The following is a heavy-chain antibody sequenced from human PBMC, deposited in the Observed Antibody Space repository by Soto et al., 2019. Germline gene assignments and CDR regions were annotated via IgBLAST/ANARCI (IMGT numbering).Heavy chain of an antibody. CDR1: GYTLTELS. V-gene: IGHV1-24*01. CDR2: FDPEDGET. Sequence: GASVKVSCKVSGYTLTELSMHWVRQAPGKGLEWMGGFDPEDGETIYAQKFQGRVTMTEDTSTDTAYMELSSLRSEDTAVYYCATAVFPGKPWFGALPNNWFDPWGQGTLVTVSS. D-gene: IGHD3-10*01. CDR3: ATAVFPGKPWFGALPNNWFDP. J-gene: IGHJ5*02.